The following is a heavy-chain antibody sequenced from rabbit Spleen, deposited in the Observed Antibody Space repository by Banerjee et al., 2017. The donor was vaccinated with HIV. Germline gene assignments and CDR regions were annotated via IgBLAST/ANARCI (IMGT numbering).Heavy chain of an antibody. CDR2: IDAGSSGFT. D-gene: IGHD8-1*01. CDR1: GFSLSNSYD. J-gene: IGHJ6*01. Sequence: QSLQESGGGLVQPEGSLTLTCTASGFSLSNSYDMCWVRQAPGKGLEWIACIDAGSSGFTYFATWAKGRFTISKTSSTTVTLQMTRLTAADTATYFCARDTASSFSSYGMDLWGQGTLVTVS. V-gene: IGHV1S40*01. CDR3: ARDTASSFSSYGMDL.